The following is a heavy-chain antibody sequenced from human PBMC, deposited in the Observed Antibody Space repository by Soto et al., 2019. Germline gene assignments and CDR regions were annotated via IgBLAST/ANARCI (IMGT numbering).Heavy chain of an antibody. CDR3: GRGTGFYWFDH. D-gene: IGHD3-10*01. CDR1: GYTFTSYA. Sequence: ASVKVSCKASGYTFTSYAMHWVRQAPGQRLEWMGWINAGNGNTKYSQKFQGRVTITRDTSASTAYMELSSLRSEDTAVYYCGRGTGFYWFDHWGQGTLVTVSS. J-gene: IGHJ5*02. V-gene: IGHV1-3*01. CDR2: INAGNGNT.